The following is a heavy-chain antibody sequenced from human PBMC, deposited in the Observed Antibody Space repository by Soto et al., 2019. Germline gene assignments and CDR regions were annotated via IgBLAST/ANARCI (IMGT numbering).Heavy chain of an antibody. V-gene: IGHV3-23*01. J-gene: IGHJ3*01. CDR1: GFTFSHYA. CDR2: IPGVGGAP. Sequence: EVQLLESGGGLVQPGGSLRLSCAASGFTFSHYAMNWVRHVPGKGLEWISHIPGVGGAPYYADSVKGLFTASRDNAKNTLHLQMNRLRPEDPDLYYCAKDGVPFNGKNDAFDVWGQGTMVTVSS. D-gene: IGHD1-1*01. CDR3: AKDGVPFNGKNDAFDV.